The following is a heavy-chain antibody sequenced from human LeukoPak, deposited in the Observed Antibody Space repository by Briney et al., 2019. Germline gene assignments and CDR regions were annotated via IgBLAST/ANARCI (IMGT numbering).Heavy chain of an antibody. J-gene: IGHJ4*02. Sequence: SETLSLTCTVSGGSISSGSYYWSWIRQPAGKGLEWIGRIYTSGSTNYNPSLKSRVTISVDTSKNQFSLKLSSVTAADTAVYYCARAEVRNRIAAAGKIDYWGQGTLVTVSS. V-gene: IGHV4-61*02. CDR1: GGSISSGSYY. CDR2: IYTSGST. D-gene: IGHD6-13*01. CDR3: ARAEVRNRIAAAGKIDY.